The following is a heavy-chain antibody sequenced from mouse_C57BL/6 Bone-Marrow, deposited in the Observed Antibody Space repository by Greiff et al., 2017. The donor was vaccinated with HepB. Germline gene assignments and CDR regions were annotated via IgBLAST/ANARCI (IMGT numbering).Heavy chain of an antibody. Sequence: VQLQQSGAELVRPGASVKLSCTASGFNIKDDYMHWVKQRPEQGLEWIGWIDPENGDTEYASKFQGKATITADTSSNTAYLQLSSLTSEDSAVYYCTTGSTPCWGRGTTLTVSS. D-gene: IGHD1-1*01. V-gene: IGHV14-4*01. CDR2: IDPENGDT. J-gene: IGHJ2*01. CDR1: GFNIKDDY. CDR3: TTGSTPC.